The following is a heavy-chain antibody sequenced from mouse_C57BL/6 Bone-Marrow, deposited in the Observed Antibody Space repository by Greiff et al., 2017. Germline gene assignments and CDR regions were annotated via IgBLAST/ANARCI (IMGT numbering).Heavy chain of an antibody. CDR1: GYTFTSYW. J-gene: IGHJ4*01. V-gene: IGHV1-55*01. CDR3: ARRGITTVVAGMDY. D-gene: IGHD1-1*01. Sequence: QVQLQQPGAELVKPGASVKMSCKASGYTFTSYWITWVKQRPGQGLEWIGDIYPGSGSTNYNEKFKSKATLTVDTSSSTAYMQLSSLTSEDAAVYYCARRGITTVVAGMDYWGQGTSVTVSS. CDR2: IYPGSGST.